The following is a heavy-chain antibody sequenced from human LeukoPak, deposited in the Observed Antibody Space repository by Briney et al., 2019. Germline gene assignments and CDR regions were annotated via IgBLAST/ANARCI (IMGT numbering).Heavy chain of an antibody. D-gene: IGHD1-26*01. CDR3: ARGSSGSYYYFDY. CDR2: ISYDGSNK. CDR1: GFTFSSYA. V-gene: IGHV3-30-3*01. J-gene: IGHJ4*02. Sequence: GGSLRLSCAASGFTFSSYAMPWVRQAPGKGLEWVAVISYDGSNKYYADSVKGRFTISRDNSKNTLYMQMNSLRAEDTAVYYCARGSSGSYYYFDYWGQGTLVTVSS.